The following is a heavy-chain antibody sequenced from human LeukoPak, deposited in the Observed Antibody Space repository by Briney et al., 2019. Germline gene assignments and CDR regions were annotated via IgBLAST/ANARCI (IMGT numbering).Heavy chain of an antibody. CDR3: ARHDVYPGSGGGFPP. CDR1: GDSMSGYY. Sequence: SETLSLTCSVSGDSMSGYYWSWIRQPPGKGLEWIGYIYYSGATRYNPSLMSRVTISADTSKNHFSLKLFSVTAADTAVYYCARHDVYPGSGGGFPPWGQGSWVTVTS. D-gene: IGHD3-10*01. V-gene: IGHV4-59*08. J-gene: IGHJ5*02. CDR2: IYYSGAT.